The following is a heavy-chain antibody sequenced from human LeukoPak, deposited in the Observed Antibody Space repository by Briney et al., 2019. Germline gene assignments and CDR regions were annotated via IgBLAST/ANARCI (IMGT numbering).Heavy chain of an antibody. D-gene: IGHD6-19*01. CDR3: ARGEYSSGPWYYYYYMDV. CDR1: GGSISSSSYY. Sequence: SETLSLTCTVSGGSISSSSYYWGWIRQPPGKGLEWIGSIYYSGSTYYNPSLKSRVTISVDTSKNQFSLKLSSVTAADTAVYYCARGEYSSGPWYYYYYMDVWGKGTTVTVSS. CDR2: IYYSGST. J-gene: IGHJ6*03. V-gene: IGHV4-39*07.